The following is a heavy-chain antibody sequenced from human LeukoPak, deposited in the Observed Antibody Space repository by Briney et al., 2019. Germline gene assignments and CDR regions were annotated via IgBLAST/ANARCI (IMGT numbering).Heavy chain of an antibody. D-gene: IGHD1-14*01. J-gene: IGHJ4*02. V-gene: IGHV4-39*01. CDR1: GGPFSGYY. Sequence: SETLSLTCAVFGGPFSGYYWGWIRQPPGKGLEWIGSIYYSGNTYYNPSLKSRVTISVDTSKNQFSLKLSSVTAADTAVYYCARHENGYNNALEGTFAYWGQGTLVTVSS. CDR3: ARHENGYNNALEGTFAY. CDR2: IYYSGNT.